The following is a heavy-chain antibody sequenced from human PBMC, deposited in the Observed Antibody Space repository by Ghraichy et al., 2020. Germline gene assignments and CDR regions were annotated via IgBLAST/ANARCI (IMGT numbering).Heavy chain of an antibody. CDR1: GFTFSSYA. V-gene: IGHV3-23*01. CDR3: AKDLHDYVWGSYRSDDAFDI. D-gene: IGHD3-16*02. J-gene: IGHJ3*02. Sequence: GGSLRLSCAASGFTFSSYAMSWVRQAPGKGLEWVSAISGSGGSTYYADSVKGRFTISRDNSKNTLYLQMNSLRAEDTAVYYCAKDLHDYVWGSYRSDDAFDIWGQGTMVTVSS. CDR2: ISGSGGST.